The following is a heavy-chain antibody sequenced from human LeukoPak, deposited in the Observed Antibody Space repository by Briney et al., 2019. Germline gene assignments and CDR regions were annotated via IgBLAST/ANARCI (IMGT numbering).Heavy chain of an antibody. CDR1: GYTFTGYY. Sequence: ASVKVSCKASGYTFTGYYMHWVRQAPGQGLEWMGWINPNSGGTNYAQEFQGRVTMTRDTSISTAYMELSRLRSDDTAVYYCARDEPIYSDVDYYYGMDVWGQGTTVTVSS. J-gene: IGHJ6*02. CDR3: ARDEPIYSDVDYYYGMDV. V-gene: IGHV1-2*02. D-gene: IGHD6-13*01. CDR2: INPNSGGT.